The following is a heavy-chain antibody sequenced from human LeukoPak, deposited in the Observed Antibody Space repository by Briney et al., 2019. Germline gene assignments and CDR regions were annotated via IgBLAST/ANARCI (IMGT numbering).Heavy chain of an antibody. V-gene: IGHV3-7*01. Sequence: GGSLRLSCAASGFTFSSYWMRWVRQAPGKGLEWVANIKQDGSEKYYVDSVKGRFTISRDNAKNSLYLQMNSLRAEDTAVYYCARDPSDSSGYYFSSAFDIWGQRTMVTVSS. CDR1: GFTFSSYW. CDR3: ARDPSDSSGYYFSSAFDI. J-gene: IGHJ3*02. CDR2: IKQDGSEK. D-gene: IGHD3-22*01.